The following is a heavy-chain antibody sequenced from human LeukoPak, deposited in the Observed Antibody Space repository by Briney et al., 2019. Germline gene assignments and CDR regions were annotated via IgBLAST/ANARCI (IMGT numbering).Heavy chain of an antibody. CDR3: ARGLRVSGYMDV. CDR2: IKQDGSEK. J-gene: IGHJ6*03. CDR1: GFTFSSYW. D-gene: IGHD4-17*01. V-gene: IGHV3-7*01. Sequence: VGSLRLSCAASGFTFSSYWMSWVRQAPGKGLEWVANIKQDGSEKYYVDSVKGRFTISRDHAKNSLYLQMNSLRAEDTAVYFCARGLRVSGYMDVWGKGTTVTVSS.